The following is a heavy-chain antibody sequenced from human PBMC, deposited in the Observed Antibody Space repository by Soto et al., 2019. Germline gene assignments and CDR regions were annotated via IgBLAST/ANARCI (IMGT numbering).Heavy chain of an antibody. CDR1: AFIVGGNC. V-gene: IGHV3-66*04. D-gene: IGHD2-21*02. CDR3: ARPRVVTWYYGMDV. Sequence: PGGSLRLSCAASAFIVGGNCMGWVRQAPGKGLYWVSVTYTGGGTYNAASVKGRFIISRDNAKNSLYLQMNSLRAEDTAVYYCARPRVVTWYYGMDVWGQGTTVTVSS. CDR2: TYTGGGT. J-gene: IGHJ6*02.